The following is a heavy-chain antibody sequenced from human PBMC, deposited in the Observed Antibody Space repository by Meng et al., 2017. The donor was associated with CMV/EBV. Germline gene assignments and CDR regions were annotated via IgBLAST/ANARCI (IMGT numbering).Heavy chain of an antibody. Sequence: FTGYYMHWVRQAPGQGLEWMGWINPNSGGTNCAQKFQGRVTMTRDTSISTAYMELSRLRSDDTAVYYCARDGAPYGIAAAGGLLFDPWGQGTLVTVSS. J-gene: IGHJ5*02. CDR1: FTGYY. CDR3: ARDGAPYGIAAAGGLLFDP. CDR2: INPNSGGT. V-gene: IGHV1-2*02. D-gene: IGHD6-13*01.